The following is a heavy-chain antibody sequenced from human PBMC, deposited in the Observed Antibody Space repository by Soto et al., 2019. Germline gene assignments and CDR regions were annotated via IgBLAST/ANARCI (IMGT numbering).Heavy chain of an antibody. CDR2: IHRGGNT. D-gene: IGHD3-3*02. CDR3: ARVPGYGVTFLEYLSH. CDR1: GFTVSSYY. J-gene: IGHJ4*02. Sequence: EVQLVESGGGLVQPGGSLRLSCAASGFTVSSYYMSWVRQAPGKGLEWVSIIHRGGNTYYADSVKGRFTISRDNSNNMLFLQLNRLRAYDTAVRYCARVPGYGVTFLEYLSHRGKGTLVTVSS. V-gene: IGHV3-66*01.